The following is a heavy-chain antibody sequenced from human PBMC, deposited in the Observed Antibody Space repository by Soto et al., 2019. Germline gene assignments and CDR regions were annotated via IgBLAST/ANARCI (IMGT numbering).Heavy chain of an antibody. J-gene: IGHJ4*02. CDR2: IFHTGST. CDR3: ARVEAAKLFAH. CDR1: NYSISSGYY. V-gene: IGHV4-38-2*01. Sequence: ETLSLTCAVSNYSISSGYYWTWIRQPPEKGLEYIGSIFHTGSTYYNPSLKSRVIISVDTSKNQFSLRLNSVTAADTAVYFCARVEAAKLFAHWGQGTLVTVSS. D-gene: IGHD2-15*01.